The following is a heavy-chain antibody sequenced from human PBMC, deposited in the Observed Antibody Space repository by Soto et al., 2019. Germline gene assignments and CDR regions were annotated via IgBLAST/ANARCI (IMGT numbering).Heavy chain of an antibody. J-gene: IGHJ6*02. CDR1: GGSIRSGGYY. CDR3: ARDLWGYCGTDCYPLHV. Sequence: SETLSLTCTVSGGSIRSGGYYWSWIRQHPGKGLEWIGYIYYTGSTVYNPPFKSRVTISVDTSKNQFSLKLNSVTAADTAVYYCARDLWGYCGTDCYPLHVWGQGTTVTVSS. CDR2: IYYTGST. V-gene: IGHV4-61*08. D-gene: IGHD2-21*02.